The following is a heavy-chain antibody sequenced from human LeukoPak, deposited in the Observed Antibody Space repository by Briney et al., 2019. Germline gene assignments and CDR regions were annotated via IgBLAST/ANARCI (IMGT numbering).Heavy chain of an antibody. D-gene: IGHD3-10*01. CDR3: TRAITYFYGSVTYDWFDS. CDR1: GFTFSSYA. Sequence: PGGSLRLSCAASGFTFSSYAMSWVRQAPGKGLMWVARIKSDGSTIYADSVQGRFTISRDNAKNTVYLQMNSLRVDDTAIYYCTRAITYFYGSVTYDWFDSWGQGTRVTVSS. J-gene: IGHJ5*01. V-gene: IGHV3-74*01. CDR2: IKSDGST.